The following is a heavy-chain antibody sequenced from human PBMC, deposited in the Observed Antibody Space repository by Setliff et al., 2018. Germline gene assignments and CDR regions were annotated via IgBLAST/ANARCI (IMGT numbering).Heavy chain of an antibody. D-gene: IGHD1-1*01. J-gene: IGHJ4*02. CDR3: ARDGHNVYYFDY. CDR1: GFSFSTYW. Sequence: GGSLRLSCAASGFSFSTYWIHWVRQAPRKGLVWVPRINSDGSTTTYADSVRGRFTVSRDNAKNTLYLQMNSLRAEDTAVYYCARDGHNVYYFDYWGLGTLVTVSS. V-gene: IGHV3-74*01. CDR2: INSDGSTT.